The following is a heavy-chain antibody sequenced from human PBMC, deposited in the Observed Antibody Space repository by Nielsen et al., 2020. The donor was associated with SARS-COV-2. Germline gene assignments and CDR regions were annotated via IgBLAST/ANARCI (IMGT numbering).Heavy chain of an antibody. Sequence: SVKVSCKASGFTFTSSAVQWVRQARGQRLEWIGWIVVGSGNTNYAQKFQERVTITRDMSTSTAYMELSSLRSEDTAVYYCARATPWGSIWYYFDYWGQGTLVTVSS. D-gene: IGHD6-13*01. CDR1: GFTFTSSA. CDR3: ARATPWGSIWYYFDY. V-gene: IGHV1-58*01. CDR2: IVVGSGNT. J-gene: IGHJ4*02.